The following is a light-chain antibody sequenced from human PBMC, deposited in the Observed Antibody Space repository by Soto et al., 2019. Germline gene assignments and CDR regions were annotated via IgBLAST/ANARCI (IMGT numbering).Light chain of an antibody. CDR2: DAS. J-gene: IGKJ5*01. CDR3: QQRSNWPT. Sequence: EIVLTQSPATLSLSPGERATLSCMASQSISFYLTWYQHKPGQAPRLLIYDASNRATGIPARFSGSGYGTDFTLTISSLEPEDFAVYYCQQRSNWPTFGQGTRLEIK. CDR1: QSISFY. V-gene: IGKV3-11*01.